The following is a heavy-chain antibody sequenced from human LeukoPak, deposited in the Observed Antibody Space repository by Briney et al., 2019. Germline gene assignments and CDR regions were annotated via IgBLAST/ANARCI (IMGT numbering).Heavy chain of an antibody. D-gene: IGHD6-6*01. J-gene: IGHJ4*02. CDR3: ARDAYSRSSIFDS. CDR1: GYTFTNYG. V-gene: IGHV1-18*01. Sequence: WASVEVSCKASGYTFTNYGFSWVRQAPGQGLVWMGWISGYSGDTNYAQKLQGRVTLTTDTSTTTAYMELRSLTSDDTAVYYCARDAYSRSSIFDSWGQGALVTVSS. CDR2: ISGYSGDT.